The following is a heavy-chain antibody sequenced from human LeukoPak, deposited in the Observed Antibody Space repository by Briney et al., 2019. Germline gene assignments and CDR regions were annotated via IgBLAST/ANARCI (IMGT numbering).Heavy chain of an antibody. CDR3: VRVRGDYSNYFDY. D-gene: IGHD4-11*01. J-gene: IGHJ4*02. V-gene: IGHV4-59*08. CDR1: GGSISSYY. CDR2: IYYSGST. Sequence: PSETLSLTCTVSGGSISSYYWSWIRQPPGKGLEWIGYIYYSGSTNYNPSLKSRVTISVDTSKNQFSLKLSSVTAADTAVYYCVRVRGDYSNYFDYWGQGTLVTVSS.